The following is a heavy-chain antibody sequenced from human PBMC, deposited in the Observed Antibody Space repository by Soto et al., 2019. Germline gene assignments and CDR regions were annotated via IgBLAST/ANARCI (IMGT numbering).Heavy chain of an antibody. V-gene: IGHV1-18*01. CDR3: ARDLGYCRSGTCYREWFDP. CDR1: GYTFTTHG. J-gene: IGHJ5*02. D-gene: IGHD2-15*01. CDR2: VRGDNGHT. Sequence: QVQLVQSGAEVKKPGASVKVSCKASGYTFTTHGISWVRQVPGQGLEWMGWVRGDNGHTNYAQSLQGRVTMTTDTSTNTAYMDLRSLRSDDTAVYYCARDLGYCRSGTCYREWFDPWGQGTRVTVSS.